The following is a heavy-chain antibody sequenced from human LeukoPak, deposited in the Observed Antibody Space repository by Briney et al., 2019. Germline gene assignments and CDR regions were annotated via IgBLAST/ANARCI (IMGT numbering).Heavy chain of an antibody. Sequence: GGSLRLSCAASGFTFSSYSMNWVRQAPGKGLEWVSSISSSSSYIYYADSVKGRFTISRDNAKNSLYLQMNSLRAEDTAVYYCARDQGGRYGSDYWGQGTLVTVSS. CDR3: ARDQGGRYGSDY. J-gene: IGHJ4*02. V-gene: IGHV3-21*01. CDR1: GFTFSSYS. D-gene: IGHD4-17*01. CDR2: ISSSSSYI.